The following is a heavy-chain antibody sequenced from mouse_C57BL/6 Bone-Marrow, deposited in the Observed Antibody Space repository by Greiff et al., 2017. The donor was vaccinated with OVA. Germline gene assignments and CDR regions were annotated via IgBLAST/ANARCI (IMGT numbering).Heavy chain of an antibody. CDR2: IDPANGNT. CDR1: GFNIKNTY. J-gene: IGHJ4*01. D-gene: IGHD2-4*01. V-gene: IGHV14-3*01. CDR3: ARDDYDAYYAMDY. Sequence: EVQLVESVAELVRPGASVKLSCTASGFNIKNTYMHWVKQRPEQGLEWIGRIDPANGNTKYAPKFQGKATITADTSSNTAYLQLSSLTSEDTAIYYCARDDYDAYYAMDYWGQGTSVTVSS.